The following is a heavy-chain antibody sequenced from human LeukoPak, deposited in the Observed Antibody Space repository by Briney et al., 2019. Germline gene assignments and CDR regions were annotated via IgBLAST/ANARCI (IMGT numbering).Heavy chain of an antibody. CDR2: IIPIFGTA. CDR3: ASDPLKHIVVVTAINYYYGMDV. Sequence: SVKVSCKASGYTFTSITINWVRQAPGQGLEWMGGIIPIFGTANYAQKFQGRVTITADESTSTAYMELNSLRSEDTAVYYCASDPLKHIVVVTAINYYYGMDVRGQGTTVTVSS. CDR1: GYTFTSIT. J-gene: IGHJ6*02. V-gene: IGHV1-69*13. D-gene: IGHD2-21*02.